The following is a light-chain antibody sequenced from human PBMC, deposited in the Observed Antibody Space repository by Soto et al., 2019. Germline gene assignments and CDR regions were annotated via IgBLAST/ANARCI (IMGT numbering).Light chain of an antibody. CDR3: QQYNSYSET. Sequence: DIHMTQSPSTLSASVGDRVTITCRASQSISSWLAWYQQKPGKAPKVLISQASNLESGVPSRFSGSGSGTEFTLTISSLQPDDFATYYCQQYNSYSETFGQGTKLEMK. J-gene: IGKJ2*01. CDR2: QAS. V-gene: IGKV1-5*03. CDR1: QSISSW.